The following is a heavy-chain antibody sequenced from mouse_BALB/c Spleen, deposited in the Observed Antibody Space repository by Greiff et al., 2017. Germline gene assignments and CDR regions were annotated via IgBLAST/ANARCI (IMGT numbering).Heavy chain of an antibody. CDR3: ARHYEDAMDY. D-gene: IGHD1-1*01. V-gene: IGHV5-17*02. CDR1: GFTFSSFG. Sequence: EVKLVESGGGLVQPGGSRKLSCAASGFTFSSFGMHWVRQAPEKGLEWVAYISSGSSTIYYADTVKGRFTISRDNPKNTLFLQMTSLRSEDTAMYYCARHYEDAMDYWGQGTSVTVSS. J-gene: IGHJ4*01. CDR2: ISSGSSTI.